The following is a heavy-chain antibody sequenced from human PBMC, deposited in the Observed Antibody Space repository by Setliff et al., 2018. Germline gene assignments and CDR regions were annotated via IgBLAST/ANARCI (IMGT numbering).Heavy chain of an antibody. V-gene: IGHV3-23*01. D-gene: IGHD4-17*01. J-gene: IGHJ4*02. CDR1: GFTFKDYS. Sequence: PGGSLRLSCAASGFTFKDYSMVWVRPVPGQGLEWVAGVIQGGSGVYADSVKGRFIISRDNSKNSCFLQMNNLRVEDTATYYCAKDTVNDGFWDFDSWGQGIVVTVSS. CDR2: VIQGGSG. CDR3: AKDTVNDGFWDFDS.